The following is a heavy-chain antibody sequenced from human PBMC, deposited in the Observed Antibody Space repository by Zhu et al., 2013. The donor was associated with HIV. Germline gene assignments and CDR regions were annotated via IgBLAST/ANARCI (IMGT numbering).Heavy chain of an antibody. CDR2: IIPIFGSG. J-gene: IGHJ4*02. D-gene: IGHD6-25*01. CDR3: ARAFSNRDGYNQPFDY. Sequence: QVQLVQSGAEVKKPGSSVKVSCKASGGTFSTYAISWVRQAPGQGLEWMGGIIPIFGSGNLPQRFQGRLTITADESSSTVYMELSSLRSEDTAIYYCARAFSNRDGYNQPFDYWGQGTLVTVSS. CDR1: GGTFSTYA. V-gene: IGHV1-69*01.